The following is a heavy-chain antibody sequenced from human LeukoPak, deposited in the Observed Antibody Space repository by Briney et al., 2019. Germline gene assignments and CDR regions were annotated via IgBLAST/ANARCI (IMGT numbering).Heavy chain of an antibody. V-gene: IGHV1-2*02. CDR2: IQPKSGGT. CDR1: RYTFTDYN. Sequence: ASVKVSCKASRYTFTDYNVNWVRQAPGRGPEWMGWIQPKSGGTIYAQRFQGRVTMTRDRSISTAYMELSSLRYDDTAVYYCARRYCSGGSCIPDYWGQGTLVTVSS. J-gene: IGHJ4*02. CDR3: ARRYCSGGSCIPDY. D-gene: IGHD2-15*01.